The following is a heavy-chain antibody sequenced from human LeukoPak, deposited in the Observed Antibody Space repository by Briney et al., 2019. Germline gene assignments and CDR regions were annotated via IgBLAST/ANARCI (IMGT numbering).Heavy chain of an antibody. CDR1: GYSFTSYW. J-gene: IGHJ4*02. Sequence: GESLKISCKGSGYSFTSYWIGWVRQMPGKGLEWMGIIYPGDSDTRYSPSFQGQVTISADKSIRTAYLQWSSLKASDAAMYYCARLLSALEMATMGPFDYWGQGTLVTVSS. CDR3: ARLLSALEMATMGPFDY. D-gene: IGHD5-24*01. V-gene: IGHV5-51*01. CDR2: IYPGDSDT.